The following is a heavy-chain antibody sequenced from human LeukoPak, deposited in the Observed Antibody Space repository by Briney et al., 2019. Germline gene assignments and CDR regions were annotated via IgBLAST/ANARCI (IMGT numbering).Heavy chain of an antibody. Sequence: SETLSLTCAVSGYSISSGYWGWIRQPPGKGLEWIGSINHGGNTYYNPSTKSRVTMSVDTSKNQFSLKLSSVTAADTAVYYCARRSSGSYSDYWGQGTLVTVSS. CDR1: GYSISSGY. J-gene: IGHJ4*02. CDR2: INHGGNT. CDR3: ARRSSGSYSDY. V-gene: IGHV4-38-2*01. D-gene: IGHD6-19*01.